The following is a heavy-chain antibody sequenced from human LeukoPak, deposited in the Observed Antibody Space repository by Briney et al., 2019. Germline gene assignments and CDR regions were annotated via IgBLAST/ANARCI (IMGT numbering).Heavy chain of an antibody. V-gene: IGHV4-39*07. Sequence: SETLSLTCTVSGGSISSSSYYWGWIRQPPGKGLEWIGSFYYSGSTYYNPSLKSRVTISVDTSKNQFSLKLSSVTAADTAVYYCARSPDILTGYYEYYFDYWGQGTLVTVSS. CDR1: GGSISSSSYY. J-gene: IGHJ4*02. CDR2: FYYSGST. CDR3: ARSPDILTGYYEYYFDY. D-gene: IGHD3-9*01.